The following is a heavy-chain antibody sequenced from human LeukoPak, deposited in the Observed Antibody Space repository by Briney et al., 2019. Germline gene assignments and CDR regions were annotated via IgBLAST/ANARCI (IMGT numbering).Heavy chain of an antibody. CDR3: ARVQGIAVAPNLGDPTLGYFDY. Sequence: ASVKVSCKASGYTFSNYGISWVRQAPGQGLEWMGWISAYNGNINYEEKVQGRVTMTTDTSTSTVYMELRSLRSDDTAVYYCARVQGIAVAPNLGDPTLGYFDYWGQGTLVTVSS. CDR1: GYTFSNYG. D-gene: IGHD6-19*01. CDR2: ISAYNGNI. V-gene: IGHV1-18*01. J-gene: IGHJ4*02.